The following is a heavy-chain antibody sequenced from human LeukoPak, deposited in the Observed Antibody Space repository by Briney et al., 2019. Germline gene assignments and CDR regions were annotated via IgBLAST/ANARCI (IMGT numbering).Heavy chain of an antibody. CDR2: ISSSGSTI. CDR3: ACLIVGATPSFDY. D-gene: IGHD1-26*01. V-gene: IGHV3-48*03. J-gene: IGHJ4*02. Sequence: GGSLRLSCAASGFTFSSYEMSWVRQAPGKGLEWVSYISSSGSTIYYADSVKGRFTISRDNAKNSLYLQMNSLRAEDTAVYYCACLIVGATPSFDYWGQGTLVTVSS. CDR1: GFTFSSYE.